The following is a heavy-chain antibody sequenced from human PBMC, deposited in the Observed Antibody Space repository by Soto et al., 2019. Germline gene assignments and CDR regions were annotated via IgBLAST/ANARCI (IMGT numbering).Heavy chain of an antibody. J-gene: IGHJ3*02. CDR3: AAARDSSGYWDAFDI. V-gene: IGHV1-58*01. CDR2: IVVGSGNT. Sequence: QMQLVQSGPEVKKPGTSVKVSCKASGFTFTSSAVQWVRQARGQRLEWIGWIVVGSGNTNYAQKFQERVTITRDTSTSTAYMELSSRRSEDTAVYYCAAARDSSGYWDAFDIWGQGTMVTVSS. D-gene: IGHD3-22*01. CDR1: GFTFTSSA.